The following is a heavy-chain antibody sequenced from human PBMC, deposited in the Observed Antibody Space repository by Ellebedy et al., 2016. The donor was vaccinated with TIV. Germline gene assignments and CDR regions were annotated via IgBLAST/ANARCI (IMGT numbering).Heavy chain of an antibody. V-gene: IGHV3-21*01. CDR1: GFTFSSYS. Sequence: GESLKISXAASGFTFSSYSMNWVRQAPGKGLEWVSSISSSSSYIYYADSVKGRFTISRDNAKNSLYLQMNSLRAEDTAVYYCATDLGNFDYWGQGTLVTVSS. CDR3: ATDLGNFDY. J-gene: IGHJ4*02. CDR2: ISSSSSYI. D-gene: IGHD3-16*01.